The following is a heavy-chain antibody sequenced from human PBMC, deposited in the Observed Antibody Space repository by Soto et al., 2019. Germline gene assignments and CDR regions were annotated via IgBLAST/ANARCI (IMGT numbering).Heavy chain of an antibody. CDR1: GFTFSNCA. J-gene: IGHJ4*02. CDR3: ARQIYHDSRAWD. D-gene: IGHD3-22*01. V-gene: IGHV3-48*02. CDR2: ISGTGTT. Sequence: EVQLVESGGGLVQPGGSLRLSCAASGFTFSNCAMNWVRQAPGKGLEWVSYISGTGTTYYADLVKGRFTISRDNARNSLYLQMSSLRDEDTAVYYCARQIYHDSRAWDWGQGTLVTVSS.